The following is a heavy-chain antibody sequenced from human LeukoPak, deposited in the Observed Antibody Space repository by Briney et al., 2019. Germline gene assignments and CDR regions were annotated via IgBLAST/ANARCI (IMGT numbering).Heavy chain of an antibody. D-gene: IGHD2-8*01. Sequence: GGSLRLSCAASGFTFSGSPMHWVRQAPGKGLDWVAIISDDGGRKFYADSVKGRFSISRDNSKNTLYLQMNSLRVEDTALYYCAGGIYNNGNMNDYWGQGTLVTVSS. CDR2: ISDDGGRK. V-gene: IGHV3-30*04. CDR3: AGGIYNNGNMNDY. CDR1: GFTFSGSP. J-gene: IGHJ4*02.